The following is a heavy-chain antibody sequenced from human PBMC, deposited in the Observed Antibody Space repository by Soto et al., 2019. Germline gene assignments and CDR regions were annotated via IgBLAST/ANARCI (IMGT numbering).Heavy chain of an antibody. D-gene: IGHD3-22*01. Sequence: GGSLRLSCAASGFTFSSYSMNWVRQARGKGLEWVSSISSSSSYIYYADSVKGRFTISRDNAKNSLYLQMNSLRAEDTAAYYCARDSYDSSGYYYLWFDPWGQGTLVTVSS. CDR3: ARDSYDSSGYYYLWFDP. J-gene: IGHJ5*02. CDR2: ISSSSSYI. V-gene: IGHV3-21*01. CDR1: GFTFSSYS.